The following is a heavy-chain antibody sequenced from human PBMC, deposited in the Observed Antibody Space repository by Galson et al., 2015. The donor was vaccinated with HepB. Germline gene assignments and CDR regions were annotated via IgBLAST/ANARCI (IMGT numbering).Heavy chain of an antibody. CDR1: GDSVSSESAI. Sequence: CAISGDSVSSESAIWNWIRQSPSRGLEWLGRTYYRSKWYFHYADSVRGRITINPDTSKNQFSLQLNSVTPEDMAMYYCARLDPGGDSWLLNYFDYWGQGTLVTVSP. J-gene: IGHJ4*02. D-gene: IGHD6-13*01. CDR2: TYYRSKWYF. CDR3: ARLDPGGDSWLLNYFDY. V-gene: IGHV6-1*01.